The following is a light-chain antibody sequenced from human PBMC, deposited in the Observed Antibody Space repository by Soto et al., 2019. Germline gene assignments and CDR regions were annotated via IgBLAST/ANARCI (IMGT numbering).Light chain of an antibody. CDR2: DAS. J-gene: IGKJ4*01. CDR1: XSXXXY. V-gene: IGKV3-11*01. CDR3: HQRSNWPRT. Sequence: EIVLTQSPAXLSLXPGEXXTXXXRASXSXXXYLAWYQQKPGQAPRLLISDASKKATGIPDRFSGSGSGTDFTLTISSLEAEDSAVYYCHQRSNWPRTFGGGSKVEIK.